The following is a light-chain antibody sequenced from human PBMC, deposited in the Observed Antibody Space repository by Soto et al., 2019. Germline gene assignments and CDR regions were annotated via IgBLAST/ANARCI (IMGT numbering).Light chain of an antibody. CDR1: SSDVGNYNY. CDR3: SSCTSSTTLYV. J-gene: IGLJ1*01. CDR2: DVS. Sequence: QSALAQPASVSGSPGQSITISCTGASSDVGNYNYVSWYQQHPGKAPKLIIYDVSNRPSGVSNRFSGSKSGNTASLTISGLQAEDEADYYCSSCTSSTTLYVFGTGTKVTVL. V-gene: IGLV2-14*03.